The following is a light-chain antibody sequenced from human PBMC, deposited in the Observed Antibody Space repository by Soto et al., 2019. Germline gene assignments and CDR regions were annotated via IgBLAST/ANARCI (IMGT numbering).Light chain of an antibody. CDR2: GAS. J-gene: IGKJ1*01. CDR3: QQYGSSPPWT. V-gene: IGKV3-20*01. Sequence: EIVLTPSPGTLSLSPGERATLSCRASQTVSSSYLAWYQQKPGQAPRLLIYGASIRATGIPDRFTGSGSGTDFTLTISRVEPEDFAVYYCQQYGSSPPWTFGQGTKVEGK. CDR1: QTVSSSY.